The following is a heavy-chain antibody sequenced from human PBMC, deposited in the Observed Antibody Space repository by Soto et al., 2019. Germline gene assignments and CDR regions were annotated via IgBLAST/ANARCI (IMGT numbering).Heavy chain of an antibody. CDR1: GGTISSYY. CDR2: IYTSGGT. Sequence: SETLCLTCAASGGTISSYYWSWIRQAAGKGLEWIGRIYTSGGTNYTHYLERRVTMSVDTSKNQFAPKLISVTAADTAVYYCARVVSSSSWYYYYGMDVWGQGTTVTVSS. V-gene: IGHV4-4*07. J-gene: IGHJ6*02. D-gene: IGHD6-13*01. CDR3: ARVVSSSSWYYYYGMDV.